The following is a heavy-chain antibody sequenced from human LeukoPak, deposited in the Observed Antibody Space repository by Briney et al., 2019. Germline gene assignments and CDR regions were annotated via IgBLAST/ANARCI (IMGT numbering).Heavy chain of an antibody. CDR2: IHWNGGST. J-gene: IGHJ6*03. Sequence: GGSLSLSCAASGSTFDDYGMSWVRQAPGKGLEWVSGIHWNGGSTGYADSVKGRFTISRDNAKNSLYLQMNSLRAEDTALYYCAREALTTVTDLHYYYYYYMDVWGKGTTVTVSS. D-gene: IGHD4-11*01. CDR3: AREALTTVTDLHYYYYYYMDV. CDR1: GSTFDDYG. V-gene: IGHV3-20*04.